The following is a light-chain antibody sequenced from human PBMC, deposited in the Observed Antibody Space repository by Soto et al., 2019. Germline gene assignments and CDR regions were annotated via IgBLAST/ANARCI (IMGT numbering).Light chain of an antibody. Sequence: EIVLTQSPGTLSWTPGERATLSCRASQSLSINSLAWYQQKPGQSPRLLVYGASTRDTGIPDRFRGSGSGTDFALTISSLEPEDFAMYYCQQYDGSPLTFGPGTKVDIK. CDR3: QQYDGSPLT. J-gene: IGKJ3*01. V-gene: IGKV3-20*01. CDR1: QSLSINS. CDR2: GAS.